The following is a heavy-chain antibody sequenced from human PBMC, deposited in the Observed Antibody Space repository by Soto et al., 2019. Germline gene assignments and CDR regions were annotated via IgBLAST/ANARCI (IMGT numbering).Heavy chain of an antibody. J-gene: IGHJ3*02. Sequence: DVQLLESGGGLVQPGGSLRLSCAASGFTFRTYAMTWVRQAPGKGLEWVSGISDNGGTTYYADSVKGRFTMSRDNSKSALYLQMNSLRAEDTALYYCAKGRGTGTTRLGAFDIWGQGTMVTVSS. D-gene: IGHD1-1*01. V-gene: IGHV3-23*01. CDR2: ISDNGGTT. CDR1: GFTFRTYA. CDR3: AKGRGTGTTRLGAFDI.